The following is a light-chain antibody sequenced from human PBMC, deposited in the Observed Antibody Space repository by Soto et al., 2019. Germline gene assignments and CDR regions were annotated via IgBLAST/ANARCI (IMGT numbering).Light chain of an antibody. CDR2: DVS. J-gene: IGLJ2*01. Sequence: QSALTQPASVSGSPGQSITISCTGTSSDVGGYNYVSWYQQHPGKAPKLMIYDVSNRPSGVSNRFSGSKSGNTASLTISGLQAEDEADYDCSSYTSSSTPGVIFGGGTKLT. CDR1: SSDVGGYNY. V-gene: IGLV2-14*01. CDR3: SSYTSSSTPGVI.